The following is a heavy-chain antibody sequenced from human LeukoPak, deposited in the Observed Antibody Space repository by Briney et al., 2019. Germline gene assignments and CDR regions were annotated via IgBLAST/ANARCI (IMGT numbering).Heavy chain of an antibody. V-gene: IGHV3-74*01. CDR2: INSDGSST. CDR1: GFTFSSYW. CDR3: AKERVDGDYFDY. D-gene: IGHD4-17*01. J-gene: IGHJ4*02. Sequence: GGSLRLSCAASGFTFSSYWMHWVRQAPGKGLVWVSRINSDGSSTSYADSVKGRFTISRDNSKNTLYLQMNSLRAEDTAVYYCAKERVDGDYFDYWGQGTLVTVSS.